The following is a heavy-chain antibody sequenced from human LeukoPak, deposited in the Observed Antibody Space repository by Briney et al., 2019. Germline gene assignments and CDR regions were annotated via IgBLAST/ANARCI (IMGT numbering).Heavy chain of an antibody. CDR3: ARSLSPGIAVA. CDR2: IYYSGST. D-gene: IGHD6-19*01. Sequence: SETLSLTCTVSGGSISSYYWSWIRQPQGKGLEWIGYIYYSGSTNYNPSLKSRVTISVDTSKNQFSLKLSSVTAADTAVYYCARSLSPGIAVAWGQGTLVTVSS. J-gene: IGHJ4*02. V-gene: IGHV4-59*01. CDR1: GGSISSYY.